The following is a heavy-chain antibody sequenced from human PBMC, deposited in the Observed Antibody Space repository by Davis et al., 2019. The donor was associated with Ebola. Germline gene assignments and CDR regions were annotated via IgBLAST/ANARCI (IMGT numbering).Heavy chain of an antibody. CDR2: MYTTESG. Sequence: PSETLSLTCTVSGVSISSYYWSWVRQPAGKGPEWIGRMYTTESGNYNPSLKSRVTMSVDTSKNQFSLKLSSVTAADTAVYYCVREGGGDYPFDYWGQGTLVTVSS. D-gene: IGHD2-21*02. CDR1: GVSISSYY. CDR3: VREGGGDYPFDY. J-gene: IGHJ4*02. V-gene: IGHV4-4*07.